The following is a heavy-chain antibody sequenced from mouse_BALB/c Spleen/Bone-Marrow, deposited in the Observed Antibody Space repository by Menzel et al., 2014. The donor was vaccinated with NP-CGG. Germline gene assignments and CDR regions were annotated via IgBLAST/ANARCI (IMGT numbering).Heavy chain of an antibody. J-gene: IGHJ1*01. CDR1: GFNIKDTY. D-gene: IGHD2-14*01. Sequence: DVKLVESGAELVKPGASVKLSCTASGFNIKDTYMHWVKQRPEQGLEWIGRIDPANGNTEYDPKFQGKATITADTSSNTHSLYLRRLRPEYTAASFCARGGATGTGYFDVWGAGTTVTVSS. CDR2: IDPANGNT. V-gene: IGHV14-3*02. CDR3: ARGGATGTGYFDV.